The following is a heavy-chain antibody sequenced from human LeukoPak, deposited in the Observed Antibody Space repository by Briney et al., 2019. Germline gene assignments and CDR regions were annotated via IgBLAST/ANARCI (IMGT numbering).Heavy chain of an antibody. CDR1: GFTFSSYA. CDR2: ISYDGSNK. D-gene: IGHD5-18*01. Sequence: GGSLRLSCAASGFTFSSYAMHWVRQAPGKGLEWVAVISYDGSNKYYAASVKGRFTISRDNSKNTLYLQMNSLRAEDTAVYYCARDVGYSDTAEYFQHWGQGTLVTVSS. V-gene: IGHV3-30*04. J-gene: IGHJ1*01. CDR3: ARDVGYSDTAEYFQH.